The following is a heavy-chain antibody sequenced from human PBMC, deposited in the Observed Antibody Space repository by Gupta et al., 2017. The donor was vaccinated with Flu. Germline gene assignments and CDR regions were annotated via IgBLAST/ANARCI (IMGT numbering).Heavy chain of an antibody. Sequence: ASGFTFSSSVMHWVRQAPGKGLEWVARLSHDGTTEYYGDSVRGRFTISRDNYKNTLYLQMTSLRTDDTGVYFCVSDCTDKWSFDYWGQGNLVTVSS. CDR2: LSHDGTTE. J-gene: IGHJ4*02. CDR3: VSDCTDKWSFDY. D-gene: IGHD2-15*01. V-gene: IGHV3-30*03. CDR1: GFTFSSSV.